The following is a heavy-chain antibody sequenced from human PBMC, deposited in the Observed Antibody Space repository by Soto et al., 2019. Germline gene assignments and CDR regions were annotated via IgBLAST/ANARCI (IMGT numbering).Heavy chain of an antibody. CDR1: VGSISSGDYY. V-gene: IGHV4-30-4*01. J-gene: IGHJ3*02. D-gene: IGHD4-17*01. CDR3: ARDSYGDQHAFDI. CDR2: IYYSGST. Sequence: QVQLQESGPGLVKPSQTLSLTCTVSVGSISSGDYYWSWIRQPPGKGLEWIGYIYYSGSTYYNPSLKRRVTISVDTSKNQFSLKLRSVTAADTAVYYCARDSYGDQHAFDIWGQGTMVTVSS.